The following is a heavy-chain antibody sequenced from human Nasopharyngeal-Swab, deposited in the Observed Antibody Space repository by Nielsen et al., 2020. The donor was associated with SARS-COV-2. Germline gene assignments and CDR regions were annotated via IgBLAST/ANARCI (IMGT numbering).Heavy chain of an antibody. Sequence: SETLSLTCAVSGGSISSGGYSWSWIRQPPGKGLEWIGYIYHSGSTYYNPSLKSRVTISVDRSKNQFSLKLSSVTAADTAVYYCARDRNSYGSLYNWFDPWGQGTLVTVSS. J-gene: IGHJ5*02. D-gene: IGHD5-18*01. V-gene: IGHV4-30-2*01. CDR1: GGSISSGGYS. CDR3: ARDRNSYGSLYNWFDP. CDR2: IYHSGST.